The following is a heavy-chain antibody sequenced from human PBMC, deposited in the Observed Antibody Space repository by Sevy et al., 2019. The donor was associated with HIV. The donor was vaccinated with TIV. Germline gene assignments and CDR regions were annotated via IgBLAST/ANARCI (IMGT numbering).Heavy chain of an antibody. J-gene: IGHJ3*02. CDR2: IYYSGST. CDR3: AGHGCSSSSRAFDI. D-gene: IGHD6-6*01. V-gene: IGHV4-39*01. Sequence: SETLSLTCTVSGGSISSSSYYWGWIRQPPGKGLEWTGSIYYSGSTYYNPSLKRRVTISVDTSKNQFSLKLSSVTAADTALYYCAGHGCSSSSRAFDIWGQGTMVTVSS. CDR1: GGSISSSSYY.